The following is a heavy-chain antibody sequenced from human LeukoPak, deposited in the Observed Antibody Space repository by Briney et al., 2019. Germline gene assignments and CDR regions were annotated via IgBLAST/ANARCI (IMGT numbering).Heavy chain of an antibody. CDR1: GGSINSYY. J-gene: IGHJ2*01. CDR3: ARMGGIAVAGYWYFDL. CDR2: IYSSGST. Sequence: PSETLSLTCTVSGGSINSYYWSWMRQPPGKGLEWIGHIYSSGSTNYSPSLKSRVTLSADTSKNQFSLRRSSVTAADTAVYYCARMGGIAVAGYWYFDLWGRGTLVTVSS. D-gene: IGHD6-19*01. V-gene: IGHV4-59*01.